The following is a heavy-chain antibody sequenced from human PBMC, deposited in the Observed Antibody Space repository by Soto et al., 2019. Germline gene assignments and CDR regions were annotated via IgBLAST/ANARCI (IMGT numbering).Heavy chain of an antibody. Sequence: PSLTLSHPCTVSGGSGVDGYGRCIRQPTGKGLEWIGFMYFGGSFNYNPSLTSRVTISVDTSTSTVYMELNSLTSEDTAVYYCARDQSWHDLFWWFAPWGQGTLVPVSS. D-gene: IGHD1-1*01. CDR3: ARDQSWHDLFWWFAP. CDR2: MYFGGSF. CDR1: GGSGVDGY. V-gene: IGHV4-59*02. J-gene: IGHJ5*02.